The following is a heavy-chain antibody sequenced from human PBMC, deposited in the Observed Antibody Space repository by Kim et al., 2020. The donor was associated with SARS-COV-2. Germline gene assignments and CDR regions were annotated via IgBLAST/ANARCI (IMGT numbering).Heavy chain of an antibody. J-gene: IGHJ4*02. Sequence: ADSVKGRFTISRDNSKNTLYLQMNSLRAEDTAVYYCARAWGSGSYYNQDYWGQGTLVTVSS. V-gene: IGHV3-53*01. D-gene: IGHD3-10*01. CDR3: ARAWGSGSYYNQDY.